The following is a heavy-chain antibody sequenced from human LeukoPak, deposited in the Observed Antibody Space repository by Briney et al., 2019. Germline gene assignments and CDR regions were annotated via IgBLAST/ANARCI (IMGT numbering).Heavy chain of an antibody. CDR2: ISTSGGNT. CDR3: ATTKQARRYFDY. Sequence: PGGSLRLSCAGSGFTFSSNALSWVRQAPGKGLEWVSAISTSGGNTYYADSVRGRFTISRDNSKNTLYLQMNTLRAEDTGVYYCATTKQARRYFDYWGQGTLVTVSS. V-gene: IGHV3-23*01. D-gene: IGHD1-1*01. J-gene: IGHJ4*02. CDR1: GFTFSSNA.